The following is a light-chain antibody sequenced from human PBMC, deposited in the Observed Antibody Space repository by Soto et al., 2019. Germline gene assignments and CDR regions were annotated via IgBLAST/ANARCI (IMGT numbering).Light chain of an antibody. CDR3: QQRSNWPYT. V-gene: IGKV3-11*01. CDR2: DAS. J-gene: IGKJ2*01. CDR1: QSVSSY. Sequence: EIVLTQSPATLSLSPGERATLSCRASQSVSSYLAWYQQKPGQAPRLLIYDASNRATGIPGRFSGSGSGTDFTLTISSLEPEDLAVYYCQQRSNWPYTFGQGTKIEIK.